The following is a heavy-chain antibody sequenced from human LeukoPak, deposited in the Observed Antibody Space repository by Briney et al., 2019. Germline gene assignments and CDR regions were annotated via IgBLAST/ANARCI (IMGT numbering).Heavy chain of an antibody. CDR2: IYHSGST. D-gene: IGHD3-9*01. J-gene: IGHJ6*02. CDR3: ARAVYDILTGSLRYYYYGMDV. V-gene: IGHV4-4*02. CDR1: GGSISSSNW. Sequence: KPSGTLSLTCAVSGGSISSSNWWSWVRQPPGKGLEWIGEIYHSGSTNYNPSLKSRVTISVDKSKNQFSLKLSSVTAADTAVYYCARAVYDILTGSLRYYYYGMDVWGQGTTVTVSS.